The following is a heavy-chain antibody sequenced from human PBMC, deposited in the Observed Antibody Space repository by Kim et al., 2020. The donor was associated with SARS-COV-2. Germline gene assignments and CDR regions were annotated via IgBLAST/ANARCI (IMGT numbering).Heavy chain of an antibody. V-gene: IGHV1-3*01. CDR2: ISVGYGNT. CDR3: ARDGTTRNGGYYFDY. D-gene: IGHD1-1*01. Sequence: ASVKVSCKASGYTFTNYAMHWVRQAPGQGLEWRGWISVGYGNTKYLQKFQGRVTITRDTSASTAYMELSSLRSEDTAVYYCARDGTTRNGGYYFDYWGQGALVTVSS. J-gene: IGHJ4*02. CDR1: GYTFTNYA.